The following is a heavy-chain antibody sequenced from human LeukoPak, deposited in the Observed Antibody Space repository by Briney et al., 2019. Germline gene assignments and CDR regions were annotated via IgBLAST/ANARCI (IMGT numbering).Heavy chain of an antibody. V-gene: IGHV4-4*09. CDR2: IYTSGST. J-gene: IGHJ4*02. Sequence: SETLSLTCTVSGGSISSYYWSWIRQPPGKGLEWIGYIYTSGSTNYNPSFKSRVTMSVDTSKNQFSLRLRSVTAADTAVYYCARQIASAGTAGFDFWGQGALVTVSS. D-gene: IGHD6-13*01. CDR3: ARQIASAGTAGFDF. CDR1: GGSISSYY.